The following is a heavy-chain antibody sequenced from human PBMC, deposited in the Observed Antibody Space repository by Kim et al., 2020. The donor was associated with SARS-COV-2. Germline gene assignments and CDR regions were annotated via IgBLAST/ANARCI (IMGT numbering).Heavy chain of an antibody. J-gene: IGHJ4*02. CDR2: INTNTGNP. Sequence: ASVKVSCKASGYTFTSYAMNWVRQAPGQGLEWMGWINTNTGNPTYAQGFTGRFVFSLDTSVSTAYLQISSLKAEDTAVYYCARDPPVCSSTSCYEGDYWGQGTLVTVSS. CDR3: ARDPPVCSSTSCYEGDY. V-gene: IGHV7-4-1*02. CDR1: GYTFTSYA. D-gene: IGHD2-2*01.